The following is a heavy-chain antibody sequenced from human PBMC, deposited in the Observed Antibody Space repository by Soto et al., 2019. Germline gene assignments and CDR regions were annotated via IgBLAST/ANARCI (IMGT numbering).Heavy chain of an antibody. Sequence: QITLNESGPTQVKPIQTLTLTCTLSKFSLTTSGVGVVLIRQYPGKAPEWLALIYWDDDKRYSASLTSRLTITKDPSKNQVVLTMVDLDPADTATYYCAHRVLRTVFGLVTTTAIYFDFWGQGTPVAVSS. CDR3: AHRVLRTVFGLVTTTAIYFDF. J-gene: IGHJ4*02. CDR1: KFSLTTSGVG. V-gene: IGHV2-5*02. CDR2: IYWDDDK. D-gene: IGHD3-3*01.